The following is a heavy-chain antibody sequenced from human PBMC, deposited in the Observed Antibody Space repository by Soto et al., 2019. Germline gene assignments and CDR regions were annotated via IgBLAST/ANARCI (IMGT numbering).Heavy chain of an antibody. J-gene: IGHJ4*02. V-gene: IGHV3-21*01. CDR3: VRHTCPVDCYSLGY. Sequence: WGSLRLSCAASGFTFSSYSMNWVRQAPGKGLEWVSSISSGSTAIFYGDSVKGRFIISRDNAESSLYLQMNSLRAEDTAVYYCVRHTCPVDCYSLGYWGLGTLVTVSS. CDR1: GFTFSSYS. CDR2: ISSGSTAI. D-gene: IGHD2-21*02.